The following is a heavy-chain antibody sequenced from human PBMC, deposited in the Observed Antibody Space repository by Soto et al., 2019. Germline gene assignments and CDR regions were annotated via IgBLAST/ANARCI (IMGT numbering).Heavy chain of an antibody. CDR3: ARDSLYYYGSGTSWFDP. J-gene: IGHJ5*02. Sequence: ASVKVSCKASGGTFSSYAISWVRQAPGQELEWMGGIIPIFGTANYAQKFQGRVTITADESTSTAYMELSSLRSEETAVYYCARDSLYYYGSGTSWFDPWGQGTLVTVSS. V-gene: IGHV1-69*13. CDR1: GGTFSSYA. CDR2: IIPIFGTA. D-gene: IGHD3-10*01.